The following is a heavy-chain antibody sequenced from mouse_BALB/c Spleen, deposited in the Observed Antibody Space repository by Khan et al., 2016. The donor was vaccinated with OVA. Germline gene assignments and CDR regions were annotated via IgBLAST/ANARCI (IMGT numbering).Heavy chain of an antibody. D-gene: IGHD2-4*01. CDR3: ARKDYYDYDPFPY. CDR1: GYSITSEFA. CDR2: INYSGNT. Sequence: EVKLQESGPGLVKPSQSLSLTCTVTGYSITSEFAWNWIRHFPGNKLEWMGYINYSGNTRFNPYLKSRTSITRETSKNQFFLQLNSVTTEYTATYYCARKDYYDYDPFPYWGQGTLVTVSA. V-gene: IGHV3-2*02. J-gene: IGHJ3*01.